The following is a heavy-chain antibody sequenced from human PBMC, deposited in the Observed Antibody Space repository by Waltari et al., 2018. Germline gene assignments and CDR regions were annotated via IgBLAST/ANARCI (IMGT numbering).Heavy chain of an antibody. V-gene: IGHV3-30*17. CDR1: GISVSTYA. CDR2: ISFDGNNI. J-gene: IGHJ4*02. Sequence: QVRLVESGGGVVQPGTSLTLSCEVSGISVSTYAMHWVRQAPGKGLDCVAVISFDGNNIYFADAVKGRFTITRDNSKSTLYLQMNSLTPEDTAIYYCTRDGHSYFYGSWSDYWGQGALVTVSS. D-gene: IGHD3-10*01. CDR3: TRDGHSYFYGSWSDY.